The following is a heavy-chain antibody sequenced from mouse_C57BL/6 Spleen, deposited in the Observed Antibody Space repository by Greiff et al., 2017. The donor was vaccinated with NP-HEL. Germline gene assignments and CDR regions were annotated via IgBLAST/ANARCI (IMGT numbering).Heavy chain of an antibody. J-gene: IGHJ2*01. CDR3: ARSGGYYGKGYFDY. Sequence: QVQLQQPGAELVKPGASVKMSCKASGYTFTSYWITWVKQRPGQGLEWIGDIYPGSGSTNYNEKFKSKATLTVDTSSSTAYMQLSSLTSEDSAFYYCARSGGYYGKGYFDYWGQGTTLTVSS. CDR1: GYTFTSYW. D-gene: IGHD1-1*02. V-gene: IGHV1-55*01. CDR2: IYPGSGST.